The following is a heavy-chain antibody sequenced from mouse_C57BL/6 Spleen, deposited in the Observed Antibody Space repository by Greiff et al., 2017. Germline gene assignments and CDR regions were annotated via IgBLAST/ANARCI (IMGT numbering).Heavy chain of an antibody. J-gene: IGHJ2*01. CDR2: INPSNGGT. CDR3: AGDGSSYRDFDY. Sequence: QVQLQQPGTELVKPGASVKLSCKASGYTFTSYWMHWVKQRPGQGLEWIGNINPSNGGTNYNEKFKSKATLTVDKSSSTAYMQLSSLTSEDSAGYYFAGDGSSYRDFDYWGQGTTLTVSS. V-gene: IGHV1-53*01. D-gene: IGHD1-1*01. CDR1: GYTFTSYW.